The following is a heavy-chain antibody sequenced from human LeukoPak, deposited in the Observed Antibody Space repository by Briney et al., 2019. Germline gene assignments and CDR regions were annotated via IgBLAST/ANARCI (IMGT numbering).Heavy chain of an antibody. CDR1: GFTFSSYW. Sequence: GGSLRLSCAASGFTFSSYWMHWVRQAPGKGLVWVSRINSDGSSTSYADSVKGRFTISRDNAKNTLYLQMNSLRAEDTAVYYCAKGRRDGYYFDYWGQGTLVTVSS. CDR2: INSDGSST. J-gene: IGHJ4*02. D-gene: IGHD5-24*01. V-gene: IGHV3-74*01. CDR3: AKGRRDGYYFDY.